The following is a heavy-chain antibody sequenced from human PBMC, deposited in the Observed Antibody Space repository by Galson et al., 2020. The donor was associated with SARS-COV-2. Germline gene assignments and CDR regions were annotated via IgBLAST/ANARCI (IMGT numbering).Heavy chain of an antibody. D-gene: IGHD5-12*01. CDR2: ISYHGSNL. CDR3: VKGGGDGGGGYFDY. Sequence: GESLKISCAASGFTFSNSGMHWVRQAPGKGLEWVALISYHGSNLYYADSVEGRLTISRDNFRNTVVLEMNSLGTEDTAVYYCVKGGGDGGGGYFDYWGQGTLVTVSS. CDR1: GFTFSNSG. V-gene: IGHV3-30*18. J-gene: IGHJ4*02.